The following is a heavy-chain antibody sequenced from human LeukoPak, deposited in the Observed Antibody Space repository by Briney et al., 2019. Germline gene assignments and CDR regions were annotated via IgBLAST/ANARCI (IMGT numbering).Heavy chain of an antibody. CDR1: GGSFSGYY. Sequence: SETLSLTCAVYGGSFSGYYWSWIRQPPGKGLEWIGEINHSGSTNYNPSLKSRVTISVDTSKNQFSLKLSSVTAADMAVYYCARADSGSHFIAFDIWGQGTMLTVSS. CDR2: INHSGST. CDR3: ARADSGSHFIAFDI. V-gene: IGHV4-34*01. D-gene: IGHD1-26*01. J-gene: IGHJ3*02.